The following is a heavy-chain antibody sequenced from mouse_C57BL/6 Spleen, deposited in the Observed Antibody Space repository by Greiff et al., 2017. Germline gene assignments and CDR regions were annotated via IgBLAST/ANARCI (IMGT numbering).Heavy chain of an antibody. CDR3: ARGSMGELLPDY. CDR1: GYTFTSYW. Sequence: VQLQQPGAELVRPGSSVKLSCKASGYTFTSYWMDLVKQRPGQGLEWIGNIYPSDSETHYNHQFKDKATSTVDKSYSTAYMQLSSLTSEDSAVNYCARGSMGELLPDYWGQGTTLTVSS. J-gene: IGHJ2*01. D-gene: IGHD2-10*02. CDR2: IYPSDSET. V-gene: IGHV1-61*01.